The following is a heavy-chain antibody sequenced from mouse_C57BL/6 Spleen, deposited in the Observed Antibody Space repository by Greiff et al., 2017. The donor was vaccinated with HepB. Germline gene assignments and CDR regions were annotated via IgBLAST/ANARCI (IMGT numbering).Heavy chain of an antibody. CDR3: ARDYYGSSYLFAY. V-gene: IGHV1-82*01. J-gene: IGHJ3*01. CDR1: GYAFSSSW. CDR2: IYPGDGDT. D-gene: IGHD1-1*01. Sequence: QVHVKQSGPELVKPGASVKISCKASGYAFSSSWMNWVKQRPGKGLEWIGRIYPGDGDTNYNGKFKGKATLTADKSSSTAYMQLSSLTSEDSAVYFCARDYYGSSYLFAYWGQGTLVTVSA.